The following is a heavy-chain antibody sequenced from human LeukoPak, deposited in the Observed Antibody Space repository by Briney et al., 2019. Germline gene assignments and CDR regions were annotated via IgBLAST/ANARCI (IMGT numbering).Heavy chain of an antibody. Sequence: SETLSLTCTVSGGSISSSSYSWGWIRQPPGKGLEWIGSIYYSGTTYYNPSLKSRVTIHVDTSKIQFSLKLSSVAATDTAVYFCARLRFDFWSGYTHPYFDYWGQGTLVTVSS. CDR3: ARLRFDFWSGYTHPYFDY. D-gene: IGHD3-3*01. J-gene: IGHJ4*02. CDR2: IYYSGTT. CDR1: GGSISSSSYS. V-gene: IGHV4-39*01.